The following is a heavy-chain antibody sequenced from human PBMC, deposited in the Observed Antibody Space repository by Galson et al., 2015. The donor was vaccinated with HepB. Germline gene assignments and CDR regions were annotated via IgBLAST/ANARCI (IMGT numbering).Heavy chain of an antibody. J-gene: IGHJ6*02. V-gene: IGHV4-34*01. CDR1: GGSFSGYY. CDR2: INHSGST. D-gene: IGHD6-6*01. Sequence: TLSLTCAVYGGSFSGYYWSWIRQPPGKGLEWIGEINHSGSTNYNPSLKSRVTISVDTSKNQFSLKLSSVTAADTAVYYCARGSFAIGQLDPLSYGMDVWGQGTTVTVSS. CDR3: ARGSFAIGQLDPLSYGMDV.